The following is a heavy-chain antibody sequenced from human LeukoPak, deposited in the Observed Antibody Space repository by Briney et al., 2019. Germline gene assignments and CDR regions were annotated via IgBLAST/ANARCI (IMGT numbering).Heavy chain of an antibody. V-gene: IGHV4-39*07. CDR3: ARRYNWNDRWD. Sequence: PSETLSLTCTVSGGSISSSNYYWGWIRQPPGKGLEWIGSIYYSGSTYYNPSLKSRLTISLDTSKNQFSLRLSSVTAADTAFYYCARRYNWNDRWDWGQGTLVTVSP. D-gene: IGHD1-1*01. CDR2: IYYSGST. J-gene: IGHJ4*02. CDR1: GGSISSSNYY.